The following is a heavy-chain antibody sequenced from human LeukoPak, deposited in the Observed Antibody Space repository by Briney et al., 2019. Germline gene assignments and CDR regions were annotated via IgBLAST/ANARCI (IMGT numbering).Heavy chain of an antibody. CDR1: GGSISSYY. CDR2: IYYSGST. V-gene: IGHV4-59*01. Sequence: SETLSLTCTVSGGSISSYYWSWIRQPPGKGLEWMGYIYYSGSTNYNPSLKSRLTISVDTSKNQFSLKLSSVTAADTAVYYCARWDYDFWSGDAFDIWGQGTMVTVSS. D-gene: IGHD3-3*01. CDR3: ARWDYDFWSGDAFDI. J-gene: IGHJ3*02.